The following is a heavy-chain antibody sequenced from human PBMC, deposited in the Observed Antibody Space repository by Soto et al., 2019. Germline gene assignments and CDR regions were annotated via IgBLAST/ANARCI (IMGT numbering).Heavy chain of an antibody. CDR3: AKDRSGYSSGQNWFDP. Sequence: GGSLRLSCASDGFQFRSYGMHWVRHAPGKGLEWVSAISCGGGSTYYADSVKGRFTISRDNSKNTLYLQMNSLRAEDTAVYYCAKDRSGYSSGQNWFDPWGQGTLVTVSS. D-gene: IGHD6-19*01. V-gene: IGHV3-23*01. CDR2: ISCGGGST. J-gene: IGHJ5*02. CDR1: GFQFRSYG.